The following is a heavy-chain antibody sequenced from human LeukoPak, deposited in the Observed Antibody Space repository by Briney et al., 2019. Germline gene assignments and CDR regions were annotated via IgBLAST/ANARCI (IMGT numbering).Heavy chain of an antibody. Sequence: GESLKISCKTSGYSFTRYWIAWVRQTPGKGLEWIGIVYPDDSDTRYSPAFQGQVTISADKSITTAYLHWSSLKASDTAVYYCARRRVRGVIIPPEDYFDYWGQGTLVTVSS. CDR2: VYPDDSDT. V-gene: IGHV5-51*01. D-gene: IGHD3-10*01. CDR1: GYSFTRYW. CDR3: ARRRVRGVIIPPEDYFDY. J-gene: IGHJ4*02.